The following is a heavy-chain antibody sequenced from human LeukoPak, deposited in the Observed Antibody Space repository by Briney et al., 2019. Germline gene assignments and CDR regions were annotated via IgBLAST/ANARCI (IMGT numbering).Heavy chain of an antibody. CDR3: AKHRDLGY. CDR1: GGSFSGYY. D-gene: IGHD2-21*01. CDR2: INHSGST. Sequence: SETLSLTCAVYGGSFSGYYWSWIRQPPGKGLEWIGEINHSGSTNYNPSLKSRVTISVDTSKNQFSLKLSSVTAADTAVYFCAKHRDLGYWGQGTLVTVSS. J-gene: IGHJ4*02. V-gene: IGHV4-34*01.